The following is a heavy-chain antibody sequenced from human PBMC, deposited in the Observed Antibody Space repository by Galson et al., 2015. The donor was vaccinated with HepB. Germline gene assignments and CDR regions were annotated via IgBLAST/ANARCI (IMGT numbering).Heavy chain of an antibody. Sequence: PALVKPTQTLTLTCTFSGFSLSTSGMCVSWIRQPPGKALEWLARIDWDDDKYYSTSLKTRLTISKDTSKNQVVLTMTNMDPVDTATYYCARIVTSSWYFSGAFDIWGQGTMVTVSS. CDR3: ARIVTSSWYFSGAFDI. CDR1: GFSLSTSGMC. J-gene: IGHJ3*02. D-gene: IGHD6-13*01. V-gene: IGHV2-70*11. CDR2: IDWDDDK.